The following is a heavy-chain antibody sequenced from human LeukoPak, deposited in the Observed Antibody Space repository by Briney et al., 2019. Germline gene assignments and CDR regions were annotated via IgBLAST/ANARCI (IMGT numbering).Heavy chain of an antibody. V-gene: IGHV4-59*01. D-gene: IGHD3-9*01. CDR2: IYYSGST. J-gene: IGHJ3*02. CDR1: GGSISSYY. CDR3: AREGLRYFDWLGAIRAFDI. Sequence: SETLSLTCTVSGGSISSYYWSWIRQPPGKGLEWIGCIYYSGSTNYNPSLKSRVTISVDTSKNQFSLKLSSVTAADTAVYYCAREGLRYFDWLGAIRAFDIWGQGTMVTVSS.